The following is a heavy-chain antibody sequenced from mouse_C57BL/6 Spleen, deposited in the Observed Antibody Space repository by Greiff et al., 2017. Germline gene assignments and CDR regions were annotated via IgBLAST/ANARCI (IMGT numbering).Heavy chain of an antibody. J-gene: IGHJ2*01. Sequence: QVQLQQPGAELVKPGASVKLSCKASGYTFTSYWMQWVKQRPGQGLEWIGEIDPSDSYTNYNQKFKGKATLTVDTSSSTAYMQLSSLTSEDSAVYYCARSGGRRVDYWGKGTTLTVSS. CDR2: IDPSDSYT. CDR3: ARSGGRRVDY. CDR1: GYTFTSYW. V-gene: IGHV1-50*01. D-gene: IGHD3-3*01.